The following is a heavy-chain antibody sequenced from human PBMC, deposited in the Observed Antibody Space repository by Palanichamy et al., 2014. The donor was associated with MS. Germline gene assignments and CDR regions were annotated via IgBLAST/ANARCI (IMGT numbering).Heavy chain of an antibody. CDR3: ASWITRIRGPAPGGWFDP. V-gene: IGHV4-59*03. CDR1: GGSIRNYY. D-gene: IGHD3-10*01. J-gene: IGHJ5*02. Sequence: QVQLQESGPGLVKPSETLSLTCTVSGGSIRNYYWNWIRQSPGKGLEWIGYIYYSGTTSCNPSLKSRVTMSIDTSNNQFSLKLNSVTAADTAVYYCASWITRIRGPAPGGWFDPWGQGTLVAVSS. CDR2: IYYSGTT.